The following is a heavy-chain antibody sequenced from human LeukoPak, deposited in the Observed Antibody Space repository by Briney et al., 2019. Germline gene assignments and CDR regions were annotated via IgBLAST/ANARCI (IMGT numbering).Heavy chain of an antibody. D-gene: IGHD3-22*01. CDR2: IIPIFGTA. CDR3: ARGRLDYYDSSGYYPPDY. J-gene: IGHJ4*02. Sequence: GASVKVSCKASGGTFSSYAISWVRQAPGQGREWMGRIIPIFGTANYAQKFQGRVTITTDESTSTAYMELSSLRSEDTAVYYCARGRLDYYDSSGYYPPDYWGQGTLVTVSS. V-gene: IGHV1-69*05. CDR1: GGTFSSYA.